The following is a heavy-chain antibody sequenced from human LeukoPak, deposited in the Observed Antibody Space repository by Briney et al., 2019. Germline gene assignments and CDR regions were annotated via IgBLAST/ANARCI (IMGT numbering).Heavy chain of an antibody. D-gene: IGHD2-15*01. V-gene: IGHV3-23*01. CDR1: GFTFSSYA. CDR2: ISGSGGST. Sequence: PGGSLRLSCAASGFTFSSYAMSWVRQAPGKGLEWVSAISGSGGSTYYADSVKGRFTISRDNSKNTLYLQMNSLRAEDTAVYYCAKDRGMTGYCSGGSCYLFDYWGQGTLVTVSS. J-gene: IGHJ4*02. CDR3: AKDRGMTGYCSGGSCYLFDY.